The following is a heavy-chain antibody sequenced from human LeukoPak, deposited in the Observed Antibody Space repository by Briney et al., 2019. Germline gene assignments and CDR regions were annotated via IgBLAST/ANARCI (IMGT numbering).Heavy chain of an antibody. V-gene: IGHV4-61*02. CDR2: IYSSGST. D-gene: IGHD6-13*01. Sequence: PSETLSLTCTVSGGSISSGSYYWSWIRQPAGKGLEWIGRIYSSGSTNYNPSLKSRVTISVDTSKNQFSLKLSSVTAADTAVYYCARAGYSSSWDYYYYYYMDVWGKGTTVTISS. CDR1: GGSISSGSYY. J-gene: IGHJ6*03. CDR3: ARAGYSSSWDYYYYYYMDV.